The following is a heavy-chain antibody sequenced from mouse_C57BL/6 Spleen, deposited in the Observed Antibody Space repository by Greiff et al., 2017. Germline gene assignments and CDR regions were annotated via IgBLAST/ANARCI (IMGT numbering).Heavy chain of an antibody. V-gene: IGHV1-82*01. CDR2: IYPGDGDT. CDR1: GYAFSSSW. CDR3: ARDYGSSYWYFDV. D-gene: IGHD1-1*01. J-gene: IGHJ1*03. Sequence: VKLQESGPELVKPGASVKISCKASGYAFSSSWMNWVKQRPGKGLEWIGRIYPGDGDTNYTGKFKGKATLTADKSSSTSYMQLSSLTSEDSAVYFCARDYGSSYWYFDVWGTGTTVTVSS.